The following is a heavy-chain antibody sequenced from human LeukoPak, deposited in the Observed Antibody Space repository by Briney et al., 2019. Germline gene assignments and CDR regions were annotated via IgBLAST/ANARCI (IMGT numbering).Heavy chain of an antibody. J-gene: IGHJ1*01. CDR3: AKDGIYYYDSSGYFQH. CDR1: GFTFDDYA. CDR2: ISWNSGSI. V-gene: IGHV3-9*01. D-gene: IGHD3-22*01. Sequence: PGGSLRLSCAAPGFTFDDYAMPWVRQAPGKGLEWVSGISWNSGSIGYADSVKGRFTISRDNAKNSLYLQMNSLRAEDTALYYCAKDGIYYYDSSGYFQHWGQGTLVTVSS.